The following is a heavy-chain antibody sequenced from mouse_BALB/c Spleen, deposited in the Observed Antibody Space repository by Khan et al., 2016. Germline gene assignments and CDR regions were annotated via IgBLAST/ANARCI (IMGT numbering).Heavy chain of an antibody. Sequence: VQLKQSGPELVKPGASVKISCKASGYTFTDYSMHWVKQSHGKSLEWIGYIYPYNGGTGYNQKFKSKATLTVDNSSSTAYMELRSLTSEDSAVYYCAREGNWAFDNWGQGTTLTVSS. CDR1: GYTFTDYS. CDR3: AREGNWAFDN. V-gene: IGHV1S29*02. J-gene: IGHJ2*01. CDR2: IYPYNGGT. D-gene: IGHD4-1*01.